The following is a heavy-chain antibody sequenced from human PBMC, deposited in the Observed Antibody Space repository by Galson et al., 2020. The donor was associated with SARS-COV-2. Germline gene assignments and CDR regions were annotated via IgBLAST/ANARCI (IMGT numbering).Heavy chain of an antibody. V-gene: IGHV1-46*01. J-gene: IGHJ6*02. CDR2: INPSGGST. CDR3: ARDPTVTTHLGDYLYSYYGMDV. CDR1: GYTFTSYY. Sequence: ASVKVSCKASGYTFTSYYMHWVRQAPGQGLEWMGIINPSGGSTSYAQKFQGRVTMTRDTSTSTVYMELSSLRSEDTAVYYCARDPTVTTHLGDYLYSYYGMDVWGPGTTVTISS. D-gene: IGHD4-4*01.